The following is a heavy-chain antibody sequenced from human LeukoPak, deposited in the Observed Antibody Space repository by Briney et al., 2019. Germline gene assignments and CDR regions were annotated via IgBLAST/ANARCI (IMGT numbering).Heavy chain of an antibody. CDR1: GYTFTSYW. V-gene: IGHV5-51*01. D-gene: IGHD2-8*01. Sequence: GESLKTSCKGSGYTFTSYWIGWVRQMPGKGLEWMGIIYPSDSDTRYSPSFQGQVTFSADKSISTAYLQWSSLKASDTAMYYCARRLYTTSSHFDYWGQGTLVTVSS. CDR3: ARRLYTTSSHFDY. J-gene: IGHJ4*02. CDR2: IYPSDSDT.